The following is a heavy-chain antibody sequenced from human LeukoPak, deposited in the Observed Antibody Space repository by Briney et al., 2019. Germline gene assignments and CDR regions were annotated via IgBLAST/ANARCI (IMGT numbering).Heavy chain of an antibody. CDR3: ARETYVGITMIVDH. D-gene: IGHD3-22*01. CDR2: INPNSGGT. Sequence: ASVKVSCKASGYTFTGYYIHWVRQAPGQGLEWMGWINPNSGGTNYAQKFQGRVTMTRDTSISTAYMELSRLRSDDTAVYYCARETYVGITMIVDHWGQGTLVTVSS. CDR1: GYTFTGYY. J-gene: IGHJ4*02. V-gene: IGHV1-2*02.